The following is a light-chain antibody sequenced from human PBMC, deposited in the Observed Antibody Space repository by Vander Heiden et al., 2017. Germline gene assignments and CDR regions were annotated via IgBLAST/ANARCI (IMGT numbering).Light chain of an antibody. J-gene: IGKJ4*01. CDR1: QRINSN. V-gene: IGKV3-15*01. Sequence: EIVMTQSPVTLSVSPGERATLSCRASQRINSNLAWYQQKPGQAPRLLIYGASTRATGIPAKFSGSGSGTEFTLTISSLQSEDFAVYYCQQYNNWPPELTFGGGTKVEI. CDR2: GAS. CDR3: QQYNNWPPELT.